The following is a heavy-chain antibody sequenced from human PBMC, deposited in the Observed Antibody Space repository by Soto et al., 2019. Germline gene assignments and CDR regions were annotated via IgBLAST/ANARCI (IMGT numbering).Heavy chain of an antibody. Sequence: QVQLVQSGAEVKKPGASVKVSCKASGYTFTSYGISWVRQAPGQGLEWMGWISAYNGNTNYAQKLQGRVTMTTDTSTSTAYMELRSLRSDDTAVYYCARAEYDILTGYYLWFDPWGQGTLVTVSS. V-gene: IGHV1-18*01. CDR3: ARAEYDILTGYYLWFDP. J-gene: IGHJ5*02. CDR1: GYTFTSYG. D-gene: IGHD3-9*01. CDR2: ISAYNGNT.